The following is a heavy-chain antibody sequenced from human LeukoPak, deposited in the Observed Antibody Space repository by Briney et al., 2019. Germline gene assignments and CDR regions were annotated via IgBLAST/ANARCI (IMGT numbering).Heavy chain of an antibody. D-gene: IGHD5-18*01. V-gene: IGHV3-66*01. CDR2: IYSGGST. CDR1: GFTVSSNY. Sequence: GGSLRLSCAASGFTVSSNYMSWVRQAPGKGLEWVSVIYSGGSTYYADSVKGRFTISRDNFKNTLYLQMNSLRAEDTAVYYCASGYSYGPEAFDIWGQGTMVTVSS. J-gene: IGHJ3*02. CDR3: ASGYSYGPEAFDI.